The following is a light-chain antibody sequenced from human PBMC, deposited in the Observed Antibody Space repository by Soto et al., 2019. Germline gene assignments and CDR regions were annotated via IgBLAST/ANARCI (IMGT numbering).Light chain of an antibody. J-gene: IGLJ2*01. V-gene: IGLV1-47*01. Sequence: QSVLTQPPSASGTPGQRVTISCSGSSSNIGSNYVYWYQQLPGTAPKLLIYRNNHRPSGVPDRFSGSKSGTSASLAISGVRSEDEADYYCAAWDDSSVVFGGGTKLTVL. CDR2: RNN. CDR1: SSNIGSNY. CDR3: AAWDDSSVV.